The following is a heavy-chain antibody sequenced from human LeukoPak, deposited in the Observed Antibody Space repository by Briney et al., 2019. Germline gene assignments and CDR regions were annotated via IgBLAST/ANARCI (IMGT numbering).Heavy chain of an antibody. Sequence: QTWGSLRLSCAASGFTFSSYAMSWVRQAPGKGLEWVSAISGSGGNTYYADSVKGRFTISRDNSKNTLYLQMNSLRAEDTAVYYCASLDFWSAPTSQSMDVWGQGTTVTVSS. J-gene: IGHJ6*02. CDR3: ASLDFWSAPTSQSMDV. D-gene: IGHD3-3*01. V-gene: IGHV3-23*01. CDR1: GFTFSSYA. CDR2: ISGSGGNT.